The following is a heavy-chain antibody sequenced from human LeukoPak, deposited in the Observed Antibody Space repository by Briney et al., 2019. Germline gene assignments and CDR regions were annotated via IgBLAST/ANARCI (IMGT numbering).Heavy chain of an antibody. CDR1: GFTFSSYA. D-gene: IGHD4-17*01. V-gene: IGHV3-48*03. CDR2: ISSSGSTI. J-gene: IGHJ4*02. Sequence: PGGSLRLSCAASGFTFSSYAMSWVRQAPGKGLEWVSYISSSGSTIYYADSVKGRFTISRDNAKNSLYLQMNSLRAEDTAVYYCASSEPVYGDYTDLAFGYWGQGTLVAVSS. CDR3: ASSEPVYGDYTDLAFGY.